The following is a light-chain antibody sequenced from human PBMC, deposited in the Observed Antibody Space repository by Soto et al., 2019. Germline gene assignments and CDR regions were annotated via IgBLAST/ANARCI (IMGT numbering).Light chain of an antibody. J-gene: IGKJ5*01. V-gene: IGKV3-15*01. CDR3: HQYNNWPPST. CDR1: QSVNHN. CDR2: DKS. Sequence: DRVMTQSPDTLPASPGERVSLSCRASQSVNHNLAWYQQKPGQAPRLLILDKSSQAPGVPARFSGSGTGTDFTLTINSLQSEDFGVYYCHQYNNWPPSTFGQGTRLEMK.